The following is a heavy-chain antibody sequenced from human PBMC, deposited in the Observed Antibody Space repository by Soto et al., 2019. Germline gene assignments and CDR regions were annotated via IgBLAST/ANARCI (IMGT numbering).Heavy chain of an antibody. J-gene: IGHJ4*02. CDR1: GFTFSSYG. V-gene: IGHV3-23*01. D-gene: IGHD1-26*01. CDR2: ISGSGGST. CDR3: AKDAVGGPDY. Sequence: GGSLRLSCAASGFTFSSYGMSWVRQAPGKGLEWVSTISGSGGSTYYADSVKGRFTISRDNSKNTLYLYLQMNSLRAEDTAVYYCAKDAVGGPDYWGQGTLVTVSS.